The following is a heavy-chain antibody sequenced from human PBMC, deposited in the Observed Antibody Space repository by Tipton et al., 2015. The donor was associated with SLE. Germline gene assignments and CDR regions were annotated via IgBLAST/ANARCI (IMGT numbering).Heavy chain of an antibody. J-gene: IGHJ4*02. CDR2: ISHSSSTI. CDR3: ARDFWSGYYRAYDY. D-gene: IGHD3-3*01. V-gene: IGHV3-48*01. Sequence: SLRLSCAASGLTFSNYNMNWVRQAPGKGLEWVAYISHSSSTIYYADSVKGRFTISRDNALYLQMNSLTAEDTAVYYCARDFWSGYYRAYDYWGQGTLVTVSS. CDR1: GLTFSNYN.